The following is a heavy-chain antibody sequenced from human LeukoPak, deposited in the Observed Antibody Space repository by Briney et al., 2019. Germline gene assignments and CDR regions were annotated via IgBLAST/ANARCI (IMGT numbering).Heavy chain of an antibody. J-gene: IGHJ4*02. CDR1: GFTFSNYW. CDR3: ARGESGASLDS. CDR2: IISDGSNT. Sequence: GGSLRLSCAASGFTFSNYWMHWVRHAPGKGLVWVSRIISDGSNTSFADSVKGRFTISRDNAKNTLYLQMNSLRAYDTAVYFCARGESGASLDSWGQGTLVTVSP. V-gene: IGHV3-74*01. D-gene: IGHD2-15*01.